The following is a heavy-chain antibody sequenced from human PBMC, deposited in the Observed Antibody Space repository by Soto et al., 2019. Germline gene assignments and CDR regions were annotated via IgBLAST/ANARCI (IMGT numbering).Heavy chain of an antibody. Sequence: SETLSLTCAVYGGSFSGYYWSWIRQPPGKGLEWIGEINHSGSTNYNPSLKSRVTISVDTSKNQFSLKLSSVTAADTAVYYCARGHGAALRYFDYWGQGTLVT. CDR2: INHSGST. D-gene: IGHD6-6*01. J-gene: IGHJ4*02. CDR3: ARGHGAALRYFDY. V-gene: IGHV4-34*01. CDR1: GGSFSGYY.